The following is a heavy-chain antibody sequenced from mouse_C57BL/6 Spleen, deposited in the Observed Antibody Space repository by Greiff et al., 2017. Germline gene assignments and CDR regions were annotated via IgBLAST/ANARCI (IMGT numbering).Heavy chain of an antibody. V-gene: IGHV2-6-1*01. Sequence: VQLVESGPGLVAPSQSLSITCTVSGFSLTSYGVHWVRQPPGKGLEWLVVIWSDGSTTYNSALKSRLSISKDNSKSQVFLKMNSLQTDDTAMYYCARHLYGSSYDYAMDYWGQGTSVTVSS. CDR1: GFSLTSYG. J-gene: IGHJ4*01. CDR2: IWSDGST. D-gene: IGHD1-1*01. CDR3: ARHLYGSSYDYAMDY.